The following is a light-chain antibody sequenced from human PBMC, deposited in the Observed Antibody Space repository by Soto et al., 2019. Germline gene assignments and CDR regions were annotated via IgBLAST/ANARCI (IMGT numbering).Light chain of an antibody. CDR3: QQRSNXPLIT. J-gene: IGKJ5*01. Sequence: EIVLTQSPATLSLSPGERATLSCRASQSVSSYLAWYQQKPGQAPRLLIYDASNRATGIPARFSGSGSGTDFTLXISSLEPEDFXVYYCQQRSNXPLITXGQ. CDR1: QSVSSY. CDR2: DAS. V-gene: IGKV3-11*01.